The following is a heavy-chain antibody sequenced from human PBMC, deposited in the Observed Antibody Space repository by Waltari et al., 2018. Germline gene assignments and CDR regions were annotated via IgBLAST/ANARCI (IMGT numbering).Heavy chain of an antibody. D-gene: IGHD3-10*01. Sequence: EVQLVESGGGLVKPGESLRLSCVGSGYTLNNAWMSWVRQAPGKGLEWVGRIKREIDGGTAEYVESVKDRFTISRDDSKNTLYLQMNSLKSEDSAVYFCVRESFGNDIWGQGTLVTVSS. CDR1: GYTLNNAW. CDR3: VRESFGNDI. J-gene: IGHJ4*02. CDR2: IKREIDGGTA. V-gene: IGHV3-15*01.